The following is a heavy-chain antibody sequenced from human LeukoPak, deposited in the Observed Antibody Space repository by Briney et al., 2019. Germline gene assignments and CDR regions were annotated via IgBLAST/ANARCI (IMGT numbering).Heavy chain of an antibody. V-gene: IGHV4-59*01. CDR1: GGSISSYY. Sequence: SETLSLTCTVSGGSISSYYWSWIRQPPGKGLEWIGYIYYSGSTNYNPSLTRRGTISVDTSKNQFSLKLSSATAADTAVYYCARGGSSAIDPWGQGTLVTVSS. CDR3: ARGGSSAIDP. CDR2: IYYSGST. J-gene: IGHJ5*02. D-gene: IGHD1-26*01.